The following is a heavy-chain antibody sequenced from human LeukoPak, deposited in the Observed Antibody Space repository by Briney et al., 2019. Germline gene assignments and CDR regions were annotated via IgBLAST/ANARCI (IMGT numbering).Heavy chain of an antibody. J-gene: IGHJ3*02. D-gene: IGHD2-15*01. CDR2: IYYSGST. V-gene: IGHV4-59*12. CDR3: ARDPVVAASAAFDI. CDR1: GFTLSDYY. Sequence: PGGSLRLSCAASGFTLSDYYMNWIRQPPGKGLEWIGSIYYSGSTYYNPSLKSRVTISVDKSKNQFSLKLSSVTAADTAVYYCARDPVVAASAAFDIWGQGTMVTVSS.